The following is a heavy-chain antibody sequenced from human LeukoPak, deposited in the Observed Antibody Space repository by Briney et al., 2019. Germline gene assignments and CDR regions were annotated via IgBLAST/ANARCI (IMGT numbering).Heavy chain of an antibody. V-gene: IGHV1-69*06. J-gene: IGHJ4*02. CDR1: GGTFSSYA. CDR3: ARDRYYYDSSGYFHPFGY. Sequence: SVKVSCKASGGTFSSYAISWVRQAPGQGLEWMGGIIPIFGTANYAQKFQGRVTITADKSTSTAYMELSSLRSEDTAVYYCARDRYYYDSSGYFHPFGYWGQGTLVTVSS. CDR2: IIPIFGTA. D-gene: IGHD3-22*01.